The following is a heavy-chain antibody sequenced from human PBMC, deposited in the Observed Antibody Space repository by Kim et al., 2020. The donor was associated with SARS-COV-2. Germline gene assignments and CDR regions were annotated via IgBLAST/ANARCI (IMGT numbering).Heavy chain of an antibody. Sequence: GSTSSAQKFQGRVTMTRDTSTSTVYMELSSLRSEDTAVYYCARNRWEPDYWGQGTLVTVSS. J-gene: IGHJ4*02. V-gene: IGHV1-46*01. CDR3: ARNRWEPDY. D-gene: IGHD1-26*01. CDR2: GST.